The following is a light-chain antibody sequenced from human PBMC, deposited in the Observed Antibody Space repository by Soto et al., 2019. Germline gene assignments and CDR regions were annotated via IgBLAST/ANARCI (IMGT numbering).Light chain of an antibody. CDR2: DVS. J-gene: IGLJ1*01. Sequence: QSVLTQPASVSGSPGQSITISCTGTSSDVGGYNYVSWYQQHPGKAPKLMIYDVSNRPLGVSNRFSGSKSGNTASLSISGLQAEDEADYYCSSYTSSSTRVFGTGTKVTVL. V-gene: IGLV2-14*01. CDR3: SSYTSSSTRV. CDR1: SSDVGGYNY.